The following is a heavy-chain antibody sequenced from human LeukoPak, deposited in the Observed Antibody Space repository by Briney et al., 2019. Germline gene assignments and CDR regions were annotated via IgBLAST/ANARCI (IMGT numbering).Heavy chain of an antibody. J-gene: IGHJ6*02. V-gene: IGHV3-48*03. D-gene: IGHD3-3*01. CDR1: GFTFSSYE. Sequence: PGGSLRPSCAASGFTFSSYEMNWVRQAPGKGPEWVSYISSSGSTIYYADSVKGRFTISRDNAKNSLYLQMNSLRAEDTAVYYCARGDRHYDFWRGSTYGMDVWGQGTTVTVSS. CDR3: ARGDRHYDFWRGSTYGMDV. CDR2: ISSSGSTI.